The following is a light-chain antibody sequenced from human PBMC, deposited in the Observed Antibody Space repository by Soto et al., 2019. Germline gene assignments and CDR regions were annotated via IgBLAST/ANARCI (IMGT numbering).Light chain of an antibody. V-gene: IGKV1-33*01. J-gene: IGKJ5*01. CDR1: QDINIY. CDR3: QQYDILPST. Sequence: DIQMTQSPSSLFASVGDRVTITCQATQDINIYLNWYQQKPGKAPNLLIYDASNLEIGVPSRFSGSGSGTHFTFTISSLQTEDIGTYYCQQYDILPSTVGRGTRLEI. CDR2: DAS.